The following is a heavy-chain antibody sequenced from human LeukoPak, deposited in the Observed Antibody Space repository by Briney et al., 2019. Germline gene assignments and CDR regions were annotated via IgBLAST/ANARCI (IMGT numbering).Heavy chain of an antibody. CDR1: GFTFSSYA. CDR3: AKVLLAATHYYYGMDV. J-gene: IGHJ6*02. V-gene: IGHV3-23*01. CDR2: ISGNGLST. D-gene: IGHD2-15*01. Sequence: GGSLRLSCAASGFTFSSYAMNWVRQAPGKGLEWVSGISGNGLSTYHADSVKGRFTISRDNFKNTLYLQMNSLRAEDTAVYYCAKVLLAATHYYYGMDVWGQGTTVTVSS.